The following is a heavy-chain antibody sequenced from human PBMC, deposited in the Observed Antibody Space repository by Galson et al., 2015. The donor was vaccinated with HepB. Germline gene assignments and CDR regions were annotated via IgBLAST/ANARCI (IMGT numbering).Heavy chain of an antibody. CDR2: ISSSSSTI. D-gene: IGHD3-10*01. Sequence: SLRLSCAAPGFTFSSYSMNWVRQAPGKGLEWVSYISSSSSTIYYADSVKGRFTISRDNAKNSLYLQMNSLRAEDTAVYYCARPRLWFGELLFFDYWGQGTLVTVSS. J-gene: IGHJ4*02. V-gene: IGHV3-48*01. CDR1: GFTFSSYS. CDR3: ARPRLWFGELLFFDY.